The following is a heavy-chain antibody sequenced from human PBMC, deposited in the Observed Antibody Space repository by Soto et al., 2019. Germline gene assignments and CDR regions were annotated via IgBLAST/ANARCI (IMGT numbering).Heavy chain of an antibody. Sequence: QVQLVQSGAEVKKPGASVKVSCKASGYTFTSYGISWVRQAPGQGLEWMGWISAYNGNTNYAQKLQGRVTMTTDTSTGTAYMELRSLRSDDTAVYYCARDLGGGRFGELPYGMDVWGQGTTVTVSS. CDR2: ISAYNGNT. D-gene: IGHD3-10*01. V-gene: IGHV1-18*01. CDR3: ARDLGGGRFGELPYGMDV. J-gene: IGHJ6*02. CDR1: GYTFTSYG.